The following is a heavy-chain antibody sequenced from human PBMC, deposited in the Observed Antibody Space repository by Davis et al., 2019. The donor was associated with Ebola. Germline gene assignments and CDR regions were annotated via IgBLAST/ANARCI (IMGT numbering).Heavy chain of an antibody. CDR2: TSSGGSTT. V-gene: IGHV3-23*01. Sequence: GESLKISCAASGFIFNNYAMTWVRQAPGRGLEWVSTTSSGGSTTYYADSMKGRFTISRDNSKNTLYLQMNSLRVDDTAVYYCAKARSSWTPFDYWGQGTLVTVSS. CDR3: AKARSSWTPFDY. J-gene: IGHJ4*02. CDR1: GFIFNNYA. D-gene: IGHD6-13*01.